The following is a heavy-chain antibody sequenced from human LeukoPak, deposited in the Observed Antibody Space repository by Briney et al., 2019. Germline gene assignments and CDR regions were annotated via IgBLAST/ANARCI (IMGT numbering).Heavy chain of an antibody. CDR1: GCSISSGGYS. V-gene: IGHV4-30-2*01. D-gene: IGHD2-2*02. Sequence: SETLSLTCAVCGCSISSGGYSWSWIRQPPGKSLEWIGYIYHSGSTYYNPSLKSRVTISVDRSKNQFSLKLSSVTAADTAVYYCARGRGYCSSTSCYTGPYYYYYYGMDVWGQGTTVTVSS. CDR2: IYHSGST. J-gene: IGHJ6*02. CDR3: ARGRGYCSSTSCYTGPYYYYYYGMDV.